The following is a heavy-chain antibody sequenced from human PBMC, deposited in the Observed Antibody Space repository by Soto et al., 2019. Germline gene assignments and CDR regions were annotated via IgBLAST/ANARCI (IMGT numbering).Heavy chain of an antibody. Sequence: EVQLVESGGGLVQPGGSLRLSCEASGFTFRNYDMHWVRQGTGKGLEWVSGISAAGDPDYADSVEGRFTISRENAQNSFFLQMNSLRVGYTAVYYCARTDRDFYCLDVWGQGTTVIVSS. CDR3: ARTDRDFYCLDV. CDR2: ISAAGDP. CDR1: GFTFRNYD. J-gene: IGHJ6*02. V-gene: IGHV3-13*05.